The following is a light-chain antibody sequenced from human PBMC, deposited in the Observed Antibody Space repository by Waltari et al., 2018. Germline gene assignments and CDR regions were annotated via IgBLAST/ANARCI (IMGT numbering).Light chain of an antibody. CDR2: AAS. J-gene: IGKJ1*01. V-gene: IGKV1-NL1*01. CDR1: QGITNS. Sequence: DIQMTKSPCSLSASVGDRATITCRASQGITNSLAWYQQKPGKAPKLLLSAASRLEGGVPSRFSGSGSGTDYTLTISSLQPEDFATYYCQQYYSTLWTFGQGTKVEIK. CDR3: QQYYSTLWT.